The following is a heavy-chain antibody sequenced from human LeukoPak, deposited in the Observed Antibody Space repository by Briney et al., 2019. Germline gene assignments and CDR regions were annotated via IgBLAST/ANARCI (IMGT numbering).Heavy chain of an antibody. CDR1: GGSISSSSYY. Sequence: PSETLSLTCTVSGGSISSSSYYWGWIRQPPGKGLEWIVSIYYSGSTYYNPSLKSRVTISVDTSKNQFSLKLSSVTAADTAVYYCERRGLYYYGSAPNWFDPWGQGTLVTVSS. CDR3: ERRGLYYYGSAPNWFDP. V-gene: IGHV4-39*01. D-gene: IGHD3-10*01. CDR2: IYYSGST. J-gene: IGHJ5*02.